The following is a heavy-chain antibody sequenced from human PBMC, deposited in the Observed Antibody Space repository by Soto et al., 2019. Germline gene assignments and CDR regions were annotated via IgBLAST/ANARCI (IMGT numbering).Heavy chain of an antibody. CDR3: ARGPDCSDGSCFSYSQFFDY. Sequence: ASVKVSCKASGYTFTNYGINWVRQAPGQGLEWMGWISSYNGKTNYAQKIQGRVTMTTDTSTSTAYMELKDLGSDDTAVYYCARGPDCSDGSCFSYSQFFDYWGQGSLVTVSS. CDR1: GYTFTNYG. CDR2: ISSYNGKT. V-gene: IGHV1-18*01. D-gene: IGHD2-15*01. J-gene: IGHJ4*02.